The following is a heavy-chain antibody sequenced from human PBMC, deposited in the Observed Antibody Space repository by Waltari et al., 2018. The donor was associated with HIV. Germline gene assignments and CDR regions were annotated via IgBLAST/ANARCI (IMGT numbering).Heavy chain of an antibody. CDR2: ISGYLGST. CDR3: ARQPHCGGDCYSGFDY. Sequence: QVHLEQSGAEVKKPGASVKVSCKTSGYSFGNSGISWVRKAPGQGLEWMGWISGYLGSTNYEQKFQGRVTITTDTAPSTAYMELRGLTSDDTAVYYCARQPHCGGDCYSGFDYWGQGTLVTVSS. CDR1: GYSFGNSG. J-gene: IGHJ4*02. D-gene: IGHD2-21*02. V-gene: IGHV1-18*04.